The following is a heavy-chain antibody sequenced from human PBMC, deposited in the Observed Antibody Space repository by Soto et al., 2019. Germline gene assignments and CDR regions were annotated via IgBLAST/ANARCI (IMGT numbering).Heavy chain of an antibody. CDR1: GGSISTITW. V-gene: IGHV4-4*02. CDR2: IYHSGST. J-gene: IGHJ4*02. Sequence: QVQLRESGPGLVKTSGTLSLTCAVSGGSISTITWWSWVRQPPGKGLQWIGEIYHSGSTNYNPSLKRRVTISVDKSKNQCSLELSSVTAADAAVYYCARDLGSCSSTSCRHFDYWGQGTLVNVSS. CDR3: ARDLGSCSSTSCRHFDY. D-gene: IGHD2-2*03.